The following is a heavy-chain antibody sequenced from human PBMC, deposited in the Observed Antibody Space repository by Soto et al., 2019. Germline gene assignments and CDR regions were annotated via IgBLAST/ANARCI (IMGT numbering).Heavy chain of an antibody. CDR3: AGTGTPPNWFDP. V-gene: IGHV1-18*01. CDR2: ISAYNGNT. D-gene: IGHD1-7*01. J-gene: IGHJ5*02. Sequence: ASVTVSCQASGYTFTSYGISWVRQAPGQGLEWMGWISAYNGNTNYAQKLQGRVTMTTDTSTSTAYMELRSLRSDDTAVYYCAGTGTPPNWFDPWGQGTLVTVSS. CDR1: GYTFTSYG.